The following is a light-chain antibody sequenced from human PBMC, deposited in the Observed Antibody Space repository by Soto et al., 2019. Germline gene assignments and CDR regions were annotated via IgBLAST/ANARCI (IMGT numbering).Light chain of an antibody. V-gene: IGKV3D-15*01. CDR3: QQYNNWGLS. Sequence: IVLTQSPATLSVSPGEGVTLSCRASENVGTNLAWYELKVGQAPRLLIYGSSTRATGIPDTFSGSGSGTEFTLRISSLQSEESAVYYCQQYNNWGLSFGGGTKVEIK. J-gene: IGKJ4*01. CDR1: ENVGTN. CDR2: GSS.